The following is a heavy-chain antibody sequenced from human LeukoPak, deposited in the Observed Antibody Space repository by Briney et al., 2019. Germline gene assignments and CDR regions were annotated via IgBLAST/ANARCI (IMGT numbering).Heavy chain of an antibody. J-gene: IGHJ4*02. CDR3: AKIAHYGAYSDY. CDR1: GYTFTSYY. V-gene: IGHV1-46*01. D-gene: IGHD4-17*01. CDR2: INPSGGST. Sequence: ASVKVSCKASGYTFTSYYMHWVRQAPGQGLEWMGIINPSGGSTSYAQKFQGRVTMTEDTSTDTAYMELSSLRSEDTAVYYCAKIAHYGAYSDYWGQGTLVTVSS.